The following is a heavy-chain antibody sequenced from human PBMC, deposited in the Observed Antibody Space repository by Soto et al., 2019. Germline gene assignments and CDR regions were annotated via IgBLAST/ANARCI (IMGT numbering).Heavy chain of an antibody. J-gene: IGHJ4*02. CDR1: GFTFSSYG. D-gene: IGHD6-13*01. CDR2: ISYDGSNK. V-gene: IGHV3-30*18. Sequence: QVQLVEYGGGVVQPGRSLRLSCAASGFTFSSYGMHWVRQAPGKGLEWVAVISYDGSNKYYADSVKGRFTISRDNSKNTLYLQMNSLRAEDTAVYYCAKDGPGAAAADYWGQGTLVTVSS. CDR3: AKDGPGAAAADY.